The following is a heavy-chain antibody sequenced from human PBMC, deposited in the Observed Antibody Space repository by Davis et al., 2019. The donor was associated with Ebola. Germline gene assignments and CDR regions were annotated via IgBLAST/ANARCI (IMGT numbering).Heavy chain of an antibody. CDR2: IKQDGSEK. CDR3: ARVRYCGGDCSRYFYYGMDV. J-gene: IGHJ6*04. D-gene: IGHD2-21*02. Sequence: GESLKISCAASGFTFSSYWMSWVRQAPGKGLEWVANIKQDGSEKYYVDSVKGRFTISRDNAKNSLYLQMNSLRAEDTAVYYCARVRYCGGDCSRYFYYGMDVWGKGTTVTVSS. V-gene: IGHV3-7*01. CDR1: GFTFSSYW.